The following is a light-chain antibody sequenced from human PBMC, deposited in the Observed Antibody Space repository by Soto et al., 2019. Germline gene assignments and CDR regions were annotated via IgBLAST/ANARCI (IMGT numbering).Light chain of an antibody. V-gene: IGKV3-11*01. Sequence: EIVMTQSPATLSLSPGERATLYCRASQRITTVAWYQQKPGQAPRLLIYGLSIRAPGVPARFSGSGSGTDFTLTISSLAPEDSAVYYCQQRSTWPPTFGQGTKVDIK. CDR3: QQRSTWPPT. CDR2: GLS. J-gene: IGKJ1*01. CDR1: QRITT.